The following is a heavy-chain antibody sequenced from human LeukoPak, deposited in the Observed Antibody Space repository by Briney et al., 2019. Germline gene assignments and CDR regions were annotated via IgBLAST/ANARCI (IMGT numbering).Heavy chain of an antibody. D-gene: IGHD3-10*01. Sequence: SETLSLTCAVYGGSFSGYYWSWIRQPPGKGLEWIGEINHSGSTNYNPSLKSRVTISVDTSKNQFSLKLSSVTAADTAVYYCARGRITMVRGIGLSWFDPWGQGTLVTVSS. J-gene: IGHJ5*02. CDR1: GGSFSGYY. V-gene: IGHV4-34*01. CDR3: ARGRITMVRGIGLSWFDP. CDR2: INHSGST.